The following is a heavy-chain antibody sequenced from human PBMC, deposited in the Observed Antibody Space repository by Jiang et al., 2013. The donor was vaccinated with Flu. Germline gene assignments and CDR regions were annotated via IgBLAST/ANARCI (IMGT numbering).Heavy chain of an antibody. CDR3: TRDSGPPDHWFDP. J-gene: IGHJ5*02. CDR1: GYTFTIYY. Sequence: GAEVKKPGASVKVSCKASGYTFTIYYIHWVRQAPGQGLELMGWINPYSGGTDYAQKFQGRVTMTRDTSISTAYMELSRLTSDDTAVYYCTRDSGPPDHWFDPWGQGTLVTVSS. CDR2: INPYSGGT. V-gene: IGHV1-2*02.